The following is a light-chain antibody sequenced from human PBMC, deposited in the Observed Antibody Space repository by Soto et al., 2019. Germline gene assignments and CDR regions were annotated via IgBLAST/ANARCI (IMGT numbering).Light chain of an antibody. V-gene: IGKV1-39*01. CDR2: GAS. CDR3: QQTYTIPFA. J-gene: IGKJ2*01. CDR1: QTIDYY. Sequence: DMQMTQSPSSLSASVGDRVTITCRPSQTIDYYLNWYQHKPGKAPKLLIYGASTLQSGVSSRFTGSASGTDFTLTIDNLQAEDFATYYCQQTYTIPFAFGQGTKLEI.